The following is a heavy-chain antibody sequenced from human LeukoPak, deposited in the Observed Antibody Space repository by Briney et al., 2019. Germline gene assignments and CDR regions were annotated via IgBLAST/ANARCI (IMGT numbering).Heavy chain of an antibody. J-gene: IGHJ3*02. D-gene: IGHD6-19*01. V-gene: IGHV1-46*01. CDR3: ARFGLGKHIEVAGIPFDI. CDR2: INPSGGST. Sequence: ASVKVSCKASGYTFTSYYMHWVRQAPGQGLEWMGIINPSGGSTSYAQKFQGRVTMTRDMSTSTAYMELRSLRSDDTAVYYCARFGLGKHIEVAGIPFDIWGQGTMVTVSS. CDR1: GYTFTSYY.